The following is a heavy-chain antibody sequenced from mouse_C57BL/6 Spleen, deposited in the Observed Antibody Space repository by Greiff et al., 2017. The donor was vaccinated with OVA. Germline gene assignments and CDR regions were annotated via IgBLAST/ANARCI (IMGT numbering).Heavy chain of an antibody. J-gene: IGHJ4*01. CDR3: ASPNYYGSSYENYAMDY. Sequence: VMLVESGAELVKPGASVKISCKASGYAFSSYWMNWVKQRPGKGLEWIGQIYPGDGDTNYNGKFKGKATLTADKSSSTAYMQLSSLTSEDSAVYFCASPNYYGSSYENYAMDYWGQGTSVTVSS. V-gene: IGHV1-80*01. CDR1: GYAFSSYW. CDR2: IYPGDGDT. D-gene: IGHD1-1*01.